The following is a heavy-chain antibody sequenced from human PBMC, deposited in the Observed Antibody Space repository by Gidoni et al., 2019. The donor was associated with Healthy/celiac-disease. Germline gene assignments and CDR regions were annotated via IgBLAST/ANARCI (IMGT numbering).Heavy chain of an antibody. V-gene: IGHV3-21*01. CDR3: ARGDMSYYDAFDI. J-gene: IGHJ3*02. CDR2: ISSSSSYV. Sequence: LEWVSSISSSSSYVYYADSVKGRFTISRDNAKNSLYLQMNSLRAEDTAVYYCARGDMSYYDAFDIWGQGTMVSVSS. D-gene: IGHD1-26*01.